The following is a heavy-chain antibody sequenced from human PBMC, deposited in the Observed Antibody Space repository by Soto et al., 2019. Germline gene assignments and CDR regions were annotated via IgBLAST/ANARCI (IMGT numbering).Heavy chain of an antibody. J-gene: IGHJ5*02. CDR2: IYYSGST. V-gene: IGHV4-61*05. CDR1: GGSISSSSYY. Sequence: PSETLSLTCTVSGGSISSSSYYWGWIRQPPGKGLEWIGYIYYSGSTNYNPSLKSRVTISVDTSKNQFSLKLSSVTAADTAVYYCARLVQLGSFDPWGQGTRVTVSS. CDR3: ARLVQLGSFDP. D-gene: IGHD5-18*01.